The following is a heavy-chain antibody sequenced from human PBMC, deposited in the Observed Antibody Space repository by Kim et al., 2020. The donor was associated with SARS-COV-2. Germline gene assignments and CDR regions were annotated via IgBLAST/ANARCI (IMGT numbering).Heavy chain of an antibody. Sequence: GGSLRLSCAASGFTFSSYGMHWVRQAPGKGLEWVAVISYDGSNKYYADSVKGRFTISRDNSKNTLYLQMNSLRAEDTAVYYCAKRGHSSGWYDYWGQGTLVTVSS. CDR3: AKRGHSSGWYDY. D-gene: IGHD6-19*01. CDR1: GFTFSSYG. CDR2: ISYDGSNK. J-gene: IGHJ4*02. V-gene: IGHV3-30*18.